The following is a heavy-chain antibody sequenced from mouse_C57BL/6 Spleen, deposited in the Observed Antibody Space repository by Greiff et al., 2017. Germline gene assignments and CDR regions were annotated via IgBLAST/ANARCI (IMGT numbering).Heavy chain of an antibody. V-gene: IGHV1-54*01. CDR2: INPGSGGT. Sequence: VHLVESGAELVRPGTSVKVSCKASGYAFTNYLIEWVKQRPGQGLEWIGVINPGSGGTNYNEKFKGKETLTADKSSSTAYMQLSSLTSEDSSVYFCARRQLRLPYFDYWGQGTTRTVSS. CDR3: ARRQLRLPYFDY. J-gene: IGHJ2*01. CDR1: GYAFTNYL. D-gene: IGHD3-2*02.